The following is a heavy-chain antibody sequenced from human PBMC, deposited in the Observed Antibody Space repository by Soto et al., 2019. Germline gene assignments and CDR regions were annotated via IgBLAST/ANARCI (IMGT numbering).Heavy chain of an antibody. V-gene: IGHV4-39*01. CDR2: IYYSGST. CDR1: GGSISSSSYY. D-gene: IGHD3-9*01. CDR3: AGHRYIGILRAYNWFDP. Sequence: QLQLQESGPGLVKPSETLSLTCTVSGGSISSSSYYWGWIRQPPGQGLEWIGRIYYSGSTYYNPSLELRVTISVATSKTQFTLKLSSVTAADTAVYYCAGHRYIGILRAYNWFDPWGQGTLVTVSS. J-gene: IGHJ5*02.